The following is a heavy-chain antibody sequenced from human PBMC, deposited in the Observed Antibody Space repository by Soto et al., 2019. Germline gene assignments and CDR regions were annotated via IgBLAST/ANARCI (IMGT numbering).Heavy chain of an antibody. Sequence: EVQLVESGGGLVKPGGSLRLSCAASGFTFSNAWMSWVRQAPGKGVEWVGRIKSKTDGGTTDYAGPVKDRFTISRDGSKNTLYRQMISLKTEDTAVYYCTTVVDWWFDPWCQGRLVSVSS. V-gene: IGHV3-15*01. CDR3: TTVVDWWFDP. D-gene: IGHD2-15*01. CDR1: GFTFSNAW. CDR2: IKSKTDGGTT. J-gene: IGHJ5*02.